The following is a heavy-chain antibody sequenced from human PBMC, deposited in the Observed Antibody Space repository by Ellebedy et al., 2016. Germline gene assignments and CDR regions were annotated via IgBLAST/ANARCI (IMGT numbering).Heavy chain of an antibody. CDR1: GYTFSNYG. Sequence: ASVKVSCKASGYTFSNYGISWVRQAPGQGLEWMGWTSAYNGKTNYAPKLQGRVTMTTDTSTSTASMELRSLRSDDTAVYYCARDRMRGDPRSSYYYGMDVWGQGTTVTVSS. V-gene: IGHV1-18*01. CDR3: ARDRMRGDPRSSYYYGMDV. J-gene: IGHJ6*02. CDR2: TSAYNGKT. D-gene: IGHD3-16*01.